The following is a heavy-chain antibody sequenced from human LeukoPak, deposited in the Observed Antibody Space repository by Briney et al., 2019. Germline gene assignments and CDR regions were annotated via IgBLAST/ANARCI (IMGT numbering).Heavy chain of an antibody. CDR1: GGTFSSYA. V-gene: IGHV1-69*05. CDR3: AVYDSSGYYPGWYSFDI. Sequence: ASVKVSCKASGGTFSSYAISWVRQAPGQGLEGVGRIIPIFGTANYAQKCQGRVTITTDESTSTAYMELSSLRSEDTAVYYCAVYDSSGYYPGWYSFDIWGQGTMVTVSS. CDR2: IIPIFGTA. D-gene: IGHD3-22*01. J-gene: IGHJ3*02.